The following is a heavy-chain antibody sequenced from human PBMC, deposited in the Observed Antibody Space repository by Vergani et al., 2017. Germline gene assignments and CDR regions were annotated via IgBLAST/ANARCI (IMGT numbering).Heavy chain of an antibody. CDR3: AKVKGDYVWGSYRLNWFDP. Sequence: QVQLVQSGAEVKKPGASVKVSCKASGYTFTSYDINWVRQATGQGLEWMGWMNPNSGNTGYAQKFQGRVTMPRNTSISTAYMELSSLRAEDTAVYYCAKVKGDYVWGSYRLNWFDPWGQGTLVTVSS. V-gene: IGHV1-8*01. J-gene: IGHJ5*02. CDR1: GYTFTSYD. D-gene: IGHD3-16*02. CDR2: MNPNSGNT.